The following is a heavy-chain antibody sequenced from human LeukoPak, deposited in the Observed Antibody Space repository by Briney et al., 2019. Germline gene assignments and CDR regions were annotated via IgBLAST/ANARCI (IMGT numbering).Heavy chain of an antibody. D-gene: IGHD6-19*01. V-gene: IGHV4-38-2*02. CDR2: IYHSGSA. CDR1: GYSISSGYY. Sequence: SETLSLTCTVSGYSISSGYYWGWIRQPPGKGLEWVGSIYHSGSAYYNPSLKSRVPISVDTPKNQFSLQLSSVTAADTAVYYCASPAVAGSGYYYYYMGVWGKGTTVTVSS. J-gene: IGHJ6*03. CDR3: ASPAVAGSGYYYYYMGV.